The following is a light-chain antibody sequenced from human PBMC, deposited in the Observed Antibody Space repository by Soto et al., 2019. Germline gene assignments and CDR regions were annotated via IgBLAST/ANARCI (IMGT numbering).Light chain of an antibody. CDR3: QQYHSYPYT. V-gene: IGKV1-5*03. CDR2: KAS. Sequence: IQMAQSPSSLSASVGDRVTITCRASQGFSGSLAWYQQRPGKAPKLLIYKASSLESGVPSRFSGTGSGTQFTLTISSLQPDDSATYYCQQYHSYPYTFGQGTKLEIK. J-gene: IGKJ2*01. CDR1: QGFSGS.